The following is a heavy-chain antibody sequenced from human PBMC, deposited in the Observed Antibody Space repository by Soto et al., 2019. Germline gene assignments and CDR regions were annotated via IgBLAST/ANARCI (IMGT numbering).Heavy chain of an antibody. Sequence: GGSLRLSCAASGFTFNNFLMHWVRQPPGKGLEWVAVISSDGRTEYYGDSVKGRFTISRDSSKNKLYLQMNGLRAEDTAVYYCARDEVRKEGEYFDFWGQGSLVTVSS. CDR2: ISSDGRTE. V-gene: IGHV3-30-3*01. D-gene: IGHD6-6*01. J-gene: IGHJ4*02. CDR1: GFTFNNFL. CDR3: ARDEVRKEGEYFDF.